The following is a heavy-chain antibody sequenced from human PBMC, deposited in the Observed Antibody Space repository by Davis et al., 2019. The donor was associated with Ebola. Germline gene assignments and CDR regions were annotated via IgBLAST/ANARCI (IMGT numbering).Heavy chain of an antibody. J-gene: IGHJ6*02. CDR3: ARDYGDYPYYYYGMDV. CDR2: IYSGGST. Sequence: PGGSLRLSCAASGFTVSSNYMSWVRQAPGKGLEWVSVIYSGGSTYYADSVKGRFTISRDNSKNTLYLQMNSLRAEDTAVYYCARDYGDYPYYYYGMDVWGQGTTVTVSS. D-gene: IGHD4-17*01. V-gene: IGHV3-66*01. CDR1: GFTVSSNY.